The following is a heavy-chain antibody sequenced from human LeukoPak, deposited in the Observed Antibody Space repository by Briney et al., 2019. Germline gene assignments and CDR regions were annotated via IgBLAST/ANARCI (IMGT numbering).Heavy chain of an antibody. CDR1: GGSISSGGYY. D-gene: IGHD6-13*01. V-gene: IGHV4-31*03. CDR2: IYYSGST. Sequence: SETLSLTCTVSGGSISSGGYYWSWIRQHPGKGLEWIGYIYYSGSTYYNPSLKSRVTISVDTSKNQFSLKLSSVTAADTAVYYCARDRMAAAFRYWGQGTLATVSS. CDR3: ARDRMAAAFRY. J-gene: IGHJ4*02.